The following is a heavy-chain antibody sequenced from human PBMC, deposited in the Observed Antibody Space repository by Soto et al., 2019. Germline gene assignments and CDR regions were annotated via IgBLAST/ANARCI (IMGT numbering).Heavy chain of an antibody. V-gene: IGHV1-69*02. CDR1: GGTFSSYT. CDR2: IIPILGIA. D-gene: IGHD4-17*01. J-gene: IGHJ3*02. CDR3: ARAQDYGDYVAFDI. Sequence: SVKVSCKASGGTFSSYTISWVRQAPGQGLEWMGRIIPILGIANYAQKFQGRVTITADKSTSTAYVELSSLRSEDTAVYYCARAQDYGDYVAFDIWGQGTMVTVSS.